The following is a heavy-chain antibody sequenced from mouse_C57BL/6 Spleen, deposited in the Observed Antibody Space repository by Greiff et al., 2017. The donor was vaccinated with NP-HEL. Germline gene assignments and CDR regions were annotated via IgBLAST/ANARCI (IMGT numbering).Heavy chain of an antibody. CDR2: IDPSDSYT. Sequence: VQLQQPGAELVKPGASVKLSCKASGYTFTSYWMQWVKQRPGQGLEWIGEIDPSDSYTNYNQKFKGKATLTVDTSSSTAYMQLSSLTSEDSAVYYCARDGKRDAMDYWGQGTSVTVSS. CDR3: ARDGKRDAMDY. D-gene: IGHD1-1*01. J-gene: IGHJ4*01. CDR1: GYTFTSYW. V-gene: IGHV1-50*01.